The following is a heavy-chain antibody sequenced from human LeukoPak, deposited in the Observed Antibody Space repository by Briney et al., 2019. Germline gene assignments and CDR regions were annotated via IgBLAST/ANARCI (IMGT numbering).Heavy chain of an antibody. CDR3: VKEGYIYDLVFDY. Sequence: GGSLRLSCSASGFTFSSYALHWVRQAPGKGLEYVSAISSNGGSTYYADSVKGRITISRDNSKNTLYLQMSSLRAEDTAVYYCVKEGYIYDLVFDYWGQGTLVTVSS. V-gene: IGHV3-64D*09. CDR1: GFTFSSYA. D-gene: IGHD5-18*01. CDR2: ISSNGGST. J-gene: IGHJ4*02.